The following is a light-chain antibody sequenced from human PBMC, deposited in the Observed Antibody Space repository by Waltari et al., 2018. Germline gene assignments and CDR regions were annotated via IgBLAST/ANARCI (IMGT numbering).Light chain of an antibody. CDR1: SSDIGSYNY. CDR3: SSYTTTSTLLVV. J-gene: IGLJ2*01. CDR2: DVN. Sequence: QSALTQPATVSGSPGQSITISCTGTSSDIGSYNYVSWYQHHPGKAPKLMIFDVNNRPLGVSDRFSGSKSGNTASLTISGLQAEDEADYYCSSYTTTSTLLVVFGGGTKLTVL. V-gene: IGLV2-14*03.